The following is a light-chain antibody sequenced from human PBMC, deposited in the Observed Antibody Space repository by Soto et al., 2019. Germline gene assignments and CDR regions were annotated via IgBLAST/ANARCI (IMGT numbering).Light chain of an antibody. V-gene: IGLV2-14*01. CDR2: DVS. CDR3: SSYTSSSTRV. CDR1: SSDVGGYNY. J-gene: IGLJ1*01. Sequence: QSALTQPASVSGSPGQSITISCTGTSSDVGGYNYVSWYQQHPGKAPKLMIYDVSNRPSGVSNRFSGSKSGNTASLTISGLQADDEGDYYCSSYTSSSTRVFGTGTKLTVL.